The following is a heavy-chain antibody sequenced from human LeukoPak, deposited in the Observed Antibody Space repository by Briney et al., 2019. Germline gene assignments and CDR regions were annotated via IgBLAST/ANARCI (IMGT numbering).Heavy chain of an antibody. V-gene: IGHV3-21*01. Sequence: GGSLRLSCAASGSTFSSFCMRWVRQAPGKGLFWVAAHVSKSVSIYYADSVKGRFTISRDNAKNSLYLEMNSLRADDTAVYYGARDRSTSGKYHGMEVWGPGNTVIVSS. J-gene: IGHJ6*01. CDR3: ARDRSTSGKYHGMEV. CDR1: GSTFSSFC. D-gene: IGHD2-2*01. CDR2: HVSKSVSI.